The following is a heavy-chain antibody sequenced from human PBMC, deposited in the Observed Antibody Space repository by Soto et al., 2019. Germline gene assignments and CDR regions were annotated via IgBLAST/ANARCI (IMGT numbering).Heavy chain of an antibody. Sequence: RGESLKISCKGSGYNFPNYWISWVRQMPGKGLEWVGIIFPADSDTRYSPSFQGQVTISADKSISTAYLQWNSLKASDTAMYHCARSRYSGYEFDFWGQGTLVTVSS. CDR1: GYNFPNYW. D-gene: IGHD5-12*01. V-gene: IGHV5-51*01. CDR2: IFPADSDT. CDR3: ARSRYSGYEFDF. J-gene: IGHJ4*02.